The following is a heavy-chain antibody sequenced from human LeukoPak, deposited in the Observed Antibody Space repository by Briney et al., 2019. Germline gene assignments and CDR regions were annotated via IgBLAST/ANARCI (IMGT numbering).Heavy chain of an antibody. CDR2: IYYSRST. V-gene: IGHV4-39*07. CDR3: ARDVLYDYVWGSYLANWFDP. Sequence: PSETLSLTCTVSGGSISNTLYYWAWIRQPPGKGLDSIGSIYYSRSTYYSPSLKSRVTISVDTSKNQFSLKLSSVTAADTAVYYCARDVLYDYVWGSYLANWFDPWGQGTLVTVSS. D-gene: IGHD3-16*02. CDR1: GGSISNTLYY. J-gene: IGHJ5*02.